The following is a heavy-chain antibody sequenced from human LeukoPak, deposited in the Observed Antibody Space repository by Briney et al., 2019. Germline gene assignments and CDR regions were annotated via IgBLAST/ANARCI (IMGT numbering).Heavy chain of an antibody. V-gene: IGHV3-48*01. CDR2: ISSSSSTI. D-gene: IGHD2-15*01. CDR3: ARTGSRRSLDY. CDR1: GFTFSSYS. J-gene: IGHJ4*02. Sequence: GGSLRLSCSASGFTFSSYSMNWVRQAPGKGLEWVSYISSSSSTIYYADSVKGRFTISRDNAKNSLYLQMNSLRAEDTAVYYCARTGSRRSLDYWGQGTLVTVSS.